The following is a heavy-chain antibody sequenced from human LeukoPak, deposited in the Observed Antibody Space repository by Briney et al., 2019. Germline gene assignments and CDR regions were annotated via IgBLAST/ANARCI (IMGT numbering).Heavy chain of an antibody. CDR3: VKDSDLAVWGAFDY. V-gene: IGHV3-30*18. CDR2: ISYDGSNK. J-gene: IGHJ4*02. CDR1: GFTFSSYG. Sequence: GGSLRLSCAASGFTFSSYGMHWVRQTPGKGLEWVAVISYDGSNKYYADSVKGRFTISRDNSKNTLYLQMNSLRAEDTAVYYCVKDSDLAVWGAFDYWGQGTLVTVSS. D-gene: IGHD3-16*01.